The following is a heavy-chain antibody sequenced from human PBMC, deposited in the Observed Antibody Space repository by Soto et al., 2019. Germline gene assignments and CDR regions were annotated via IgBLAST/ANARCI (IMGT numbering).Heavy chain of an antibody. J-gene: IGHJ4*02. CDR1: GYTFTSYG. V-gene: IGHV1-18*01. CDR2: ISAHNDNT. Sequence: QVHLVQSGAEVRKPGAPVKVSCKGSGYTFTSYGIAWVRQAPGQGLEWMGWISAHNDNTNYAQKVQGRVTVTRGTSTSTAYMELRNLRSDDTAVYYCARGRYGDYWGQGALVTVSS. D-gene: IGHD1-1*01. CDR3: ARGRYGDY.